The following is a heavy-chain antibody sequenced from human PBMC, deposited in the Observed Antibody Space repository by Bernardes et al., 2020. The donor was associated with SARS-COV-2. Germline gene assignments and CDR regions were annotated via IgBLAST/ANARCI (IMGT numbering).Heavy chain of an antibody. CDR3: ARGHDSSGYYPNRGGYYYGMDV. J-gene: IGHJ6*02. Sequence: GGSLRLSCVASGFTFSNHLFSWFRQAPGKGLEWVSSISGAGMYYADSVTGRFTISRDNAKNSLYLQMNSLTAEDTAVYYCARGHDSSGYYPNRGGYYYGMDVWGQGTTVTVSS. V-gene: IGHV3-11*01. D-gene: IGHD3-22*01. CDR1: GFTFSNHL. CDR2: ISGAGM.